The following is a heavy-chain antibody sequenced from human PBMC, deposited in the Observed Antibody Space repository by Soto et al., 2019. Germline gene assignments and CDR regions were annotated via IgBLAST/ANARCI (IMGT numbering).Heavy chain of an antibody. Sequence: SETLSLTCTVSGGSISSSSYYWGWVRQPPGKGLEWIGSIYYSGSTYYNPSLKSRVTVSVDTSKNQFSLKLSSVTAADTAVYYCTGIAAAVADYWGQGTLVPVSS. CDR2: IYYSGST. CDR1: GGSISSSSYY. D-gene: IGHD6-13*01. J-gene: IGHJ4*02. CDR3: TGIAAAVADY. V-gene: IGHV4-39*01.